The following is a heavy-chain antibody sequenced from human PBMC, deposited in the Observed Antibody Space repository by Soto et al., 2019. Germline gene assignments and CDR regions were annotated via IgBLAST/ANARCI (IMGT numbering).Heavy chain of an antibody. CDR2: ISYDGSNK. V-gene: IGHV3-30-3*01. D-gene: IGHD4-17*01. Sequence: QVQLVESGGGVVQPGRSLRLSCAASGFTFSSYAMHWVRQAPGKGLEWVAVISYDGSNKYYADSVKGRFTISRDNSKNTLYLQMNSLRAEDTAVYYCARDNDYGDYVFDYWGQGTLVTVSS. J-gene: IGHJ4*02. CDR3: ARDNDYGDYVFDY. CDR1: GFTFSSYA.